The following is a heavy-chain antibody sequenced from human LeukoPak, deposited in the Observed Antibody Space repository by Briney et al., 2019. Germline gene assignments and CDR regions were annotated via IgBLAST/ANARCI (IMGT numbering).Heavy chain of an antibody. J-gene: IGHJ4*02. CDR2: ISSSGSTI. D-gene: IGHD2-15*01. CDR1: GFTFSSYE. V-gene: IGHV3-48*03. CDR3: ARAQFCSGGSCYFENLDY. Sequence: GGSLRLSCAASGFTFSSYEMNWVRQAPGKGLEWVSYISSSGSTIYYADSVKGRFTISRDNAKNSLYLQMNSLRAEDTAVYYCARAQFCSGGSCYFENLDYWGQGTLVTVSS.